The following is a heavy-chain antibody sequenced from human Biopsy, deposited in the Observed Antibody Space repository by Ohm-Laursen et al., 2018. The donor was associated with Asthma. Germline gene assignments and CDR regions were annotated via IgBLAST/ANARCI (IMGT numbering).Heavy chain of an antibody. Sequence: LRLSCAASGFSFNSYGMHWVRQAPGKGLEWVAVLSFDGRQTYYADSVKGRFTISRDNSKNTLYLQMNSLRAEDTAVYYCAKERYYDFWSGYPIWGQGTMVTVSS. V-gene: IGHV3-30*18. CDR1: GFSFNSYG. CDR3: AKERYYDFWSGYPI. D-gene: IGHD3-3*01. CDR2: LSFDGRQT. J-gene: IGHJ3*02.